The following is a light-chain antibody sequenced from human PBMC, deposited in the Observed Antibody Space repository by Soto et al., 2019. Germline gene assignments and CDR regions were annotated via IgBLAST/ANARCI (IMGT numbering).Light chain of an antibody. CDR2: EGT. CDR3: CSYAGSSTPWV. CDR1: SSDVGSYTL. Sequence: QSALTQPASVSGSPGQSITISCTGTSSDVGSYTLVTWYQQHPGKVPRVMIYEGTKRPSGVSNRFSGSKSGNTASLTISGLQAEDEADYYCCSYAGSSTPWVFGGGTQLTVL. J-gene: IGLJ3*02. V-gene: IGLV2-23*01.